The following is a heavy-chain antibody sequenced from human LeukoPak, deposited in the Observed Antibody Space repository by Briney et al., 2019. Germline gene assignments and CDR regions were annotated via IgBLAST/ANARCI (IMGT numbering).Heavy chain of an antibody. CDR2: ISAYNGNT. CDR3: ARARNRSTRGYSGYDNPNYYGMDV. Sequence: ASVKVSCKASSYTFTSYGISWVRQAPGQGLEWMGWISAYNGNTNYAQKLQGRVTMTTDTSTSTAYMELRSLRSDDTAVYYCARARNRSTRGYSGYDNPNYYGMDVWGQGTTVTVSS. J-gene: IGHJ6*02. D-gene: IGHD5-12*01. CDR1: SYTFTSYG. V-gene: IGHV1-18*01.